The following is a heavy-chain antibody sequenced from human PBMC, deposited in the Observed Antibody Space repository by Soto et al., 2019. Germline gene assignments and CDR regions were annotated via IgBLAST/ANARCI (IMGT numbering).Heavy chain of an antibody. J-gene: IGHJ4*02. CDR2: ISFDGRDI. V-gene: IGHV3-30*18. CDR1: GFTFSSFA. CDR3: AKESLDYFDSGKFYAPAFDH. Sequence: QVQLVESGGGVVHPGTSLRLSCVTSGFTFSSFAMDWVRQAPGKGLEWVAAISFDGRDISYRESVKGRFTISRDKFKNTVYLQINTLRPEDTAVYYCAKESLDYFDSGKFYAPAFDHWGQGTLVTVSS. D-gene: IGHD3-10*01.